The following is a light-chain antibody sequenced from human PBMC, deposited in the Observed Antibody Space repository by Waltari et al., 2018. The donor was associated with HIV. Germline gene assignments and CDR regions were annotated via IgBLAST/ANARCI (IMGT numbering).Light chain of an antibody. Sequence: EIVLTQSPGTLSLSPGERATLTCRASQTINRSSLAWYQQKTGQAPRLLVSGASSRATGVSDRFSGSGSGTDFTLTISRLEPEDFAVYYCQQYGGSPLTFGGGTKVEI. CDR1: QTINRSS. CDR2: GAS. CDR3: QQYGGSPLT. V-gene: IGKV3-20*01. J-gene: IGKJ4*01.